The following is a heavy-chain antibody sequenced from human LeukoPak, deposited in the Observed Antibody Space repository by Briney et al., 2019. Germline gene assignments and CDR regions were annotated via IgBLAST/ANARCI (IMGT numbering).Heavy chain of an antibody. V-gene: IGHV4-39*01. CDR3: ARQLQLWFYYFDY. J-gene: IGHJ4*02. CDR2: IYYSGST. CDR1: GGSISSSSYY. Sequence: PSETLSLTCTVSGGSISSSSYYWGWIRQPPGKGLEWIGSIYYSGSTYYNPSLKSRVTISVDTSKNQFSLKLSSVTAEDTAVYYCARQLQLWFYYFDYWGQGTLVTVSS. D-gene: IGHD5-18*01.